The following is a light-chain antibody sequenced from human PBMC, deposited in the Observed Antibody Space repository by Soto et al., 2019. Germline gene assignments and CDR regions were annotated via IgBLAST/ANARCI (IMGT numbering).Light chain of an antibody. CDR3: QQYYSYWT. J-gene: IGKJ1*01. CDR2: AAS. CDR1: QSISSY. V-gene: IGKV1-39*01. Sequence: DIQMTQSPSSLSASVGGRVTITCRASQSISSYLNWYQQKPGKAPKLLIYAASSLQSGVPARFSGSRSGPEFSLTISSLQPDDFATYYCQQYYSYWTFGQGTKVDIK.